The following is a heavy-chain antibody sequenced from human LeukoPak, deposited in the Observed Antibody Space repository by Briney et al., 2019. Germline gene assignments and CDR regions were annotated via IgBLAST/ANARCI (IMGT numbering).Heavy chain of an antibody. CDR3: VKRSMVTSGYFDY. CDR1: GFTFSSYS. J-gene: IGHJ4*02. CDR2: ITGSGGDT. D-gene: IGHD5-18*01. Sequence: GSLRLSCAAPGFTFSSYSMTWVRQAPGEGLEWVAAITGSGGDTDYADSVRGRFSISRDDSRDTLFLQMNGLRAEDTAVYYCVKRSMVTSGYFDYWGQGTLVTVSS. V-gene: IGHV3-23*01.